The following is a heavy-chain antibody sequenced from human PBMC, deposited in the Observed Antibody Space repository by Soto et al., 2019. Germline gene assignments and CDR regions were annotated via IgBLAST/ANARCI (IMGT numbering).Heavy chain of an antibody. V-gene: IGHV1-18*01. D-gene: IGHD2-21*02. J-gene: IGHJ6*02. Sequence: QVQLVLSGGEMRKPGASVTVSCKASGYTFTSYGISLVRQAPGQGLEWMGWISGYNGKTNYAQKVQDRVTMTTDTPTSTVYLELRSLRFDDTAVYYCARGGDVPYYYYGMDVWGQGTTVTVSS. CDR2: ISGYNGKT. CDR1: GYTFTSYG. CDR3: ARGGDVPYYYYGMDV.